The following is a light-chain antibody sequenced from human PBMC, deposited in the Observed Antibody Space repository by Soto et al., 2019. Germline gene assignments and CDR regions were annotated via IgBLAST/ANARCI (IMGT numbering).Light chain of an antibody. Sequence: QSVLTQPPSVSAAPGQKVTISCSGSSSNIGNNYVSWYQQLPGTAPKLLIYENNKRPSGIPDRFSGSKSGTSATLGITGLRTGDEADYYCGTWDSSLSAYAFGTGTKLTVL. V-gene: IGLV1-51*02. CDR3: GTWDSSLSAYA. CDR1: SSNIGNNY. CDR2: ENN. J-gene: IGLJ1*01.